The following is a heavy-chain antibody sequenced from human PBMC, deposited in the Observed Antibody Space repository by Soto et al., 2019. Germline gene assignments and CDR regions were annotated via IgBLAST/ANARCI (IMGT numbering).Heavy chain of an antibody. J-gene: IGHJ3*02. CDR3: TREPGHRAIVGALDAFDI. CDR2: IRSKAYGGTT. CDR1: GFTFGDYA. Sequence: GGSLRLSCTASGFTFGDYAMSWVRQAPGKGLEWVGFIRSKAYGGTTEYAASVKGRFTISRDDSKSIAYLQMNSRKSEDTAVYYCTREPGHRAIVGALDAFDIWGQGTMVTVSS. D-gene: IGHD1-26*01. V-gene: IGHV3-49*04.